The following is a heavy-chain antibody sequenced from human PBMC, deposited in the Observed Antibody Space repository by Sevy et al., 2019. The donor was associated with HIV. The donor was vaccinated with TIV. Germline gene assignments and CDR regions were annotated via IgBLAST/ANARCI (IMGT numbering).Heavy chain of an antibody. CDR2: INSDGSIT. CDR3: ARGPYYRDTNTYFFMHY. J-gene: IGHJ4*02. V-gene: IGHV3-74*01. Sequence: GGSLRLSCAGSGFTFSNYWMHWVRQAPGKGLVWVSRINSDGSITSYADSVTGRFTISRDNAKNTLYLQMNSLGAEDTAGYYCARGPYYRDTNTYFFMHYWGQGTLVTVSS. D-gene: IGHD3-22*01. CDR1: GFTFSNYW.